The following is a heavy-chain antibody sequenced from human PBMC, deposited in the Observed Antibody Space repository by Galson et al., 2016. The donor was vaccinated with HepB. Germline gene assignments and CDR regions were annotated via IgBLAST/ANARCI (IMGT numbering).Heavy chain of an antibody. D-gene: IGHD1-14*01. Sequence: SLRLSCAASGFTFSNFAMHWVRQAPGKGLEWVTIIFSDGSKTYYADSVKGRFTITRDNSKNTLFLHMNNLTDGDTAVYYCANDPPQYKPKANYGMDVWGKGTAVTVSS. V-gene: IGHV3-33*06. CDR1: GFTFSNFA. J-gene: IGHJ6*04. CDR2: IFSDGSKT. CDR3: ANDPPQYKPKANYGMDV.